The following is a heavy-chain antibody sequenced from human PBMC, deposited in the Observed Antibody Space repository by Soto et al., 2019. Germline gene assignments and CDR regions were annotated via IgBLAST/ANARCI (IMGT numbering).Heavy chain of an antibody. V-gene: IGHV3-64*01. Sequence: GGSLRLSCAASGFTFSSYAMHWVRQAPGKGLEYVSATSSNGGSTYYANSVKGRFTISRDNSKNTLYLQMGSLRAEDMAVYYCARSLYPSYYYYYYMDVWGKGTTVTVSS. CDR3: ARSLYPSYYYYYYMDV. J-gene: IGHJ6*03. D-gene: IGHD2-8*01. CDR1: GFTFSSYA. CDR2: TSSNGGST.